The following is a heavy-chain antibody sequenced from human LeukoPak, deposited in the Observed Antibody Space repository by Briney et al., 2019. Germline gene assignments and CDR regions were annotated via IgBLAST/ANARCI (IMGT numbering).Heavy chain of an antibody. CDR1: GFTFSSYS. CDR3: ARESGSGWKNFDY. J-gene: IGHJ4*02. V-gene: IGHV3-21*06. CDR2: ISSSSSYL. Sequence: GGSLRLSCAASGFTFSSYSMNWVRQAPGKGLEWVSFISSSSSYLYYADSVKGRFTTSRGNAKNSLYLQMNSLRAEDTAVYYCARESGSGWKNFDYWGQGTLVTVSS. D-gene: IGHD6-19*01.